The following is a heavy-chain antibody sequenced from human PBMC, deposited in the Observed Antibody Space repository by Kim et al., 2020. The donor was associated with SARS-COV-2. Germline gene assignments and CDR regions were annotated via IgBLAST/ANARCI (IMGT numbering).Heavy chain of an antibody. Sequence: SETLSLTCTVSGGSISSYYWSWIRQPPGKGLEWIGYIYYSGSTNYNPSLKSRVTISVDTSKNQFSLKLSSVTAADTAVYYCARGEEAYYYDSSGYYYPFDYWGQGTLVTVSS. CDR2: IYYSGST. J-gene: IGHJ4*02. D-gene: IGHD3-22*01. CDR3: ARGEEAYYYDSSGYYYPFDY. V-gene: IGHV4-59*13. CDR1: GGSISSYY.